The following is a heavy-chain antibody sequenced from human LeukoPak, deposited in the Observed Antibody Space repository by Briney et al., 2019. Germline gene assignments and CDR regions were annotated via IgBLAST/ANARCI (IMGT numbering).Heavy chain of an antibody. J-gene: IGHJ3*02. V-gene: IGHV3-23*01. CDR1: GFTFSSDA. Sequence: GGSLRLSCAASGFTFSSDAMSWVRQAPGKGLEWVSAISGSGGSTYYADSVKGRFTISRDNSKNTLYLQMNSLRAEDTAVYYCAKIDPITYYYDSSGFIGAFDIWGQGTMVTVSS. D-gene: IGHD3-22*01. CDR3: AKIDPITYYYDSSGFIGAFDI. CDR2: ISGSGGST.